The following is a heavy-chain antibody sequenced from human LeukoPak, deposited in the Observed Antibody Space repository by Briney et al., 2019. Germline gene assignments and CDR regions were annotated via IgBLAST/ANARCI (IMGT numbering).Heavy chain of an antibody. V-gene: IGHV3-49*04. J-gene: IGHJ4*02. CDR3: SREAGDY. D-gene: IGHD3-10*01. CDR1: GFTFGDYG. Sequence: GGSLRLSCTVSGFTFGDYGMSWVRQAPGKGLEWVGFIRSKAYGGTTEYAASVKGRFTISRDDSKSIAYLQMNSLKTEDAAVYYCSREAGDYWGQGTLVTVSS. CDR2: IRSKAYGGTT.